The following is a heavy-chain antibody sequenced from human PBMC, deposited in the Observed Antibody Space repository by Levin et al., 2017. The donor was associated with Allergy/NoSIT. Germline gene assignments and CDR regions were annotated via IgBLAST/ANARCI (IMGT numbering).Heavy chain of an antibody. V-gene: IGHV3-48*01. CDR1: GFTFSSYS. J-gene: IGHJ4*02. CDR2: ISSSSSTI. CDR3: ARGVSSGYGGY. D-gene: IGHD5-12*01. Sequence: GGSLRLSCAASGFTFSSYSMNWVRQAPGKGLEWVSYISSSSSTIYYADSVKGRFTISRDNAKNSLYLQMNSLRAEDTAVYYCARGVSSGYGGYWGQGTLVTVSS.